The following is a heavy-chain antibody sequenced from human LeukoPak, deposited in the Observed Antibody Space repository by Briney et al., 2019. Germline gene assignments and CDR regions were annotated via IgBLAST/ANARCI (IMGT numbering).Heavy chain of an antibody. CDR2: IYYSGRT. Sequence: SETLSLTCFVSGGSISNYYWSWIRQPPGKGLEYIRYIYYSGRTDYNPSLKTRVTISVDTSKNQFSLKLGSVTAADTAVYYCARYSSSSTYLDYWGQGTLVTVSS. D-gene: IGHD6-6*01. CDR3: ARYSSSSTYLDY. V-gene: IGHV4-59*01. J-gene: IGHJ4*02. CDR1: GGSISNYY.